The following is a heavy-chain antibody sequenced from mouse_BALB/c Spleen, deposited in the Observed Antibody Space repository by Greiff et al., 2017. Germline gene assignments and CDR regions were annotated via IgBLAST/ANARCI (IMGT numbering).Heavy chain of an antibody. J-gene: IGHJ2*01. V-gene: IGHV5-6-5*01. CDR3: ARGSLGPYFDY. Sequence: DVKLVESGGGLVQPGGSRKLSCAASGFTFSSYAMSWVRQTPEKRLEWVASISSGGSTYYPDSVKGRFTISRDNARNILYLQMSSLRSEDTAMYYCARGSLGPYFDYWGQGTTLTVAS. CDR1: GFTFSSYA. D-gene: IGHD4-1*01. CDR2: ISSGGST.